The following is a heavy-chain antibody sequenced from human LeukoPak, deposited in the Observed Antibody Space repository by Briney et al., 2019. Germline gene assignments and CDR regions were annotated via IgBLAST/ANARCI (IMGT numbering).Heavy chain of an antibody. J-gene: IGHJ3*02. CDR1: GGSISSSSYY. CDR3: ARGPNWNYDAFDI. V-gene: IGHV4-39*07. CDR2: IYYSGST. D-gene: IGHD1-7*01. Sequence: SETLSLTCTVSGGSISSSSYYWGWIRQPPGKGLEWIGSIYYSGSTYYNPSLKSRVTISVDTSKNQFSLKLSSVTAADTAVYYCARGPNWNYDAFDIWGQGTMVTVSS.